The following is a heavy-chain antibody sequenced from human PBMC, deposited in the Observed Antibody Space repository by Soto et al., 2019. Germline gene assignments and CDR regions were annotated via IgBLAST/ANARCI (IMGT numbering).Heavy chain of an antibody. Sequence: PSETLSVTSTVAGGSIRNFDWSWIRQPPGKGLECLGYAYYSVTTNYNPSLKSRVTISLDTSKNHFSLKLSSVTAADTAVYYCARGVAPAGFDYWGQGTLVTVS. CDR2: AYYSVTT. J-gene: IGHJ4*02. CDR3: ARGVAPAGFDY. D-gene: IGHD2-2*01. V-gene: IGHV4-59*01. CDR1: GGSIRNFD.